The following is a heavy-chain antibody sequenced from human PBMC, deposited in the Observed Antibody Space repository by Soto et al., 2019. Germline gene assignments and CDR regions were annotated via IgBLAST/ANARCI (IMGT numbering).Heavy chain of an antibody. CDR2: IGFAGDT. D-gene: IGHD3-10*01. CDR3: VRGLPGGFDP. CDR1: GFIFSNFD. J-gene: IGHJ5*02. Sequence: GFLRLSCGASGFIFSNFDRHWVRQTTEKGLEWVSGIGFAGDTNYSGSVKGRFTISRENAKNSLFLQMNSLRVGDTAVYYCVRGLPGGFDPWGQGTLVTVSS. V-gene: IGHV3-13*01.